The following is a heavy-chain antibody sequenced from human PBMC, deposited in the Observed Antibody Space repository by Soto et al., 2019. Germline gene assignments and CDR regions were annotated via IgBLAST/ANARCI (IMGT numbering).Heavy chain of an antibody. J-gene: IGHJ4*02. CDR3: VRAFPSHTYYYDRSGYYLVY. D-gene: IGHD3-22*01. CDR1: GGTFSRHS. V-gene: IGHV1-69*02. CDR2: IMPFFDIA. Sequence: ASVKVSCKASGGTFSRHSITWVRQAPGHGLEWMGRIMPFFDIASYAQKFQGRVTITADKSTSTAYMELSSLRSEDTAVYYCVRAFPSHTYYYDRSGYYLVYGGQGTLLAVSS.